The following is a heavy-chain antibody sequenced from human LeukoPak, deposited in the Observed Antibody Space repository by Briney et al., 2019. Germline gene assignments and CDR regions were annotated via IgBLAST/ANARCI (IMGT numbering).Heavy chain of an antibody. CDR2: ISGSGGST. CDR3: AKLGYWDIVVVPAAPFDP. J-gene: IGHJ5*02. V-gene: IGHV3-23*01. Sequence: PGGSLRLSCAASGFTFSSYAMSWVRQAPGKGLEWVSAISGSGGSTYYADSVKGRFTISRDNAKNTLYLQMNSLRAEDTAVYYRAKLGYWDIVVVPAAPFDPWGQGTLVTVSS. D-gene: IGHD2-2*01. CDR1: GFTFSSYA.